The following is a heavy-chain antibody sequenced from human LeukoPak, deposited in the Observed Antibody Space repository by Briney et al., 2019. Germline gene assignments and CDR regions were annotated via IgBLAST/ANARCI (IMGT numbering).Heavy chain of an antibody. Sequence: GGSLRLSCAASGFTFSSYAMHWVRQAPGKGLEWVSVISGSGGTTYYADSVKGRFTTSRDNSKNTLYLQMNSLRAEDTAVYYCAKGYSSGWSPFDYWGQGTLVTVSS. J-gene: IGHJ4*02. CDR3: AKGYSSGWSPFDY. CDR1: GFTFSSYA. CDR2: ISGSGGTT. V-gene: IGHV3-23*01. D-gene: IGHD6-19*01.